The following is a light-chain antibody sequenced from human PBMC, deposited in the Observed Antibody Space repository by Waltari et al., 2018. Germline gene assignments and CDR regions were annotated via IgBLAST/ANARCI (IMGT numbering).Light chain of an antibody. CDR1: DIGSYI. CDR2: YDS. Sequence: SYVLTQPPSVSVAPGEPARTPGGGDDIGSYIVPWYQKRPGQAPMLVIYYDSDRPSGIPERFSGSNSGNTATLTISRVEAGDEAKYYCHVWHPDVDPGVFGTGTDVTVL. V-gene: IGLV3-21*04. J-gene: IGLJ1*01. CDR3: HVWHPDVDPGV.